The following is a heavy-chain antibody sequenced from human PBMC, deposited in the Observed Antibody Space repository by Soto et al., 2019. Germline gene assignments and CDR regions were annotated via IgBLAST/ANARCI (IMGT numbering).Heavy chain of an antibody. J-gene: IGHJ4*02. CDR3: TTERDIVVVPSAIAY. CDR2: IKSEADGGTT. CDR1: GFTYSNGW. Sequence: EVQLVESGGGLVKPGGSLRLSCVASGFTYSNGWMNWVRQAPGKGLEWVGRIKSEADGGTTDYAAPVKGRFIISRDDSENTLYLQMNSLKTEYTAVYYCTTERDIVVVPSAIAYWGQGILVTVSS. D-gene: IGHD2-2*01. V-gene: IGHV3-15*07.